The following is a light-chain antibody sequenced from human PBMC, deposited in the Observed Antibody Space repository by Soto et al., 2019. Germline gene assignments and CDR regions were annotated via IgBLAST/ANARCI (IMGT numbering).Light chain of an antibody. Sequence: QSALTQPPSASGSPGQSVTISCTGTSSDVGGYNYVSWYQQHPGKAPKLMIYEVSKRPSGVPDRFSGSKSGNTASLTVSGLQAEDEADYYCSSYAGSNNWGVFGGGTKLNVL. CDR3: SSYAGSNNWGV. J-gene: IGLJ3*02. CDR2: EVS. V-gene: IGLV2-8*01. CDR1: SSDVGGYNY.